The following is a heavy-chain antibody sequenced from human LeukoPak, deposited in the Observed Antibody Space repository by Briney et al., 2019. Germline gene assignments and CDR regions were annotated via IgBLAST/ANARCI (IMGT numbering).Heavy chain of an antibody. J-gene: IGHJ4*02. Sequence: GGSLTLSCAASGFTFNNYGTNWARNPPGKGLGWGAAIRGSGGGTYYADFVKGRFTISRDNSKNTLFLRMDSLRADDTAVYYCAKGELGANTPEDYWGQGTLVTVSS. D-gene: IGHD1-26*01. CDR3: AKGELGANTPEDY. CDR2: IRGSGGGT. V-gene: IGHV3-23*01. CDR1: GFTFNNYG.